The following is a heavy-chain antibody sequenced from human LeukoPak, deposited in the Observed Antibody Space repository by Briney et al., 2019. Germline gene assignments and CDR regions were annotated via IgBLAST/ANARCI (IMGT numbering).Heavy chain of an antibody. CDR3: ARGSPIWFGETNYGMDV. J-gene: IGHJ6*02. V-gene: IGHV3-13*01. CDR2: IGTAGDT. CDR1: GFTFSSYD. Sequence: QPGGSLRLSCAASGFTFSSYDMHWVRQATGKGLEWVSAIGTAGDTYYPGSVKGRFTISRENAKNSLHLQMNSLRAGDTAVYYCARGSPIWFGETNYGMDVWGQGTTVTVSS. D-gene: IGHD3-10*01.